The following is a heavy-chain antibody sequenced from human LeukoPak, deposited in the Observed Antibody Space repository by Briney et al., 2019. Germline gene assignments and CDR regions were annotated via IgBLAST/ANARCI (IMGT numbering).Heavy chain of an antibody. D-gene: IGHD6-25*01. CDR2: IGTSSTTI. V-gene: IGHV3-48*01. J-gene: IGHJ6*03. CDR3: ARFAAGGSYFYYMDV. CDR1: GFTFSSYT. Sequence: GGSLRLSCAASGFTFSSYTMNWVRQPPGKGLEWVSNIGTSSTTIYYADSVKGRFTISRDNAKNSLYLQMNSLRADDTAVYYCARFAAGGSYFYYMDVWGKGTTVTVSS.